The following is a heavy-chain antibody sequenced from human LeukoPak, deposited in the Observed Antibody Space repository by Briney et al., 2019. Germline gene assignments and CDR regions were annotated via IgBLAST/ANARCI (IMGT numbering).Heavy chain of an antibody. D-gene: IGHD3-3*01. V-gene: IGHV3-23*01. CDR2: ISGSGAST. Sequence: GGSLRLSCAASGFTFSRYAMTWVRQAPGKGLERVSAISGSGASTSYADSVKGRFTISRDNFKNTVYLQMSSLRAEDTAVYYCAKLAFYDFWSGFFDYWGQGALVTVSS. CDR1: GFTFSRYA. J-gene: IGHJ4*02. CDR3: AKLAFYDFWSGFFDY.